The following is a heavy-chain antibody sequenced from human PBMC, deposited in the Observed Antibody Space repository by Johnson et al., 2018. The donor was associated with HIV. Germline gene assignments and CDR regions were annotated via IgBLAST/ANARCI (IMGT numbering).Heavy chain of an antibody. J-gene: IGHJ3*02. D-gene: IGHD1-1*01. V-gene: IGHV3-NL1*01. CDR1: GFTFSS. CDR3: ARDVAGIYDAFDI. Sequence: QVQLVESGGGVVQPGRSLRLSCAASGFTFSSMHWDRQAPGKGLEWVCVMYSDGTTAYADSVKGRFTISRDNSKSTVYLQMNSLRVEDTAMYYCARDVAGIYDAFDIWGQGTMVTVSS. CDR2: MYSDGTT.